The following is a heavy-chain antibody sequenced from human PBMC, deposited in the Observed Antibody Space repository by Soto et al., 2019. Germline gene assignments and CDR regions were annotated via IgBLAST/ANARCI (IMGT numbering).Heavy chain of an antibody. CDR2: ISYDGSNK. CDR1: GFTFTSYP. CDR3: ARDAAAAHFDY. D-gene: IGHD6-13*01. Sequence: QVQLVESGGGVVQPGRSLRLSCAASGFTFTSYPMHWVRQAPGKGLEWVAVISYDGSNKYYADSVKGRFTISRDNSKNTLYLQMNSLRAEDTAVLYCARDAAAAHFDYWGQGTLVTVSS. J-gene: IGHJ4*02. V-gene: IGHV3-30-3*01.